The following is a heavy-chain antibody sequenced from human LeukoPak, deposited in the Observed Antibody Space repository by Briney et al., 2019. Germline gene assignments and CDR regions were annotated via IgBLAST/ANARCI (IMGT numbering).Heavy chain of an antibody. J-gene: IGHJ4*02. Sequence: PGGSLRLSCAASGFTFSTYNMNWVRQAPGKGLEWVSSISINSGYIYYANSVKGRFTISRDNAKNSLYLQMNSLRAEDTAVYYCARGRNYYDSSGYYSLVDYWGQGTLVTVSS. CDR3: ARGRNYYDSSGYYSLVDY. CDR2: ISINSGYI. D-gene: IGHD3-22*01. V-gene: IGHV3-21*01. CDR1: GFTFSTYN.